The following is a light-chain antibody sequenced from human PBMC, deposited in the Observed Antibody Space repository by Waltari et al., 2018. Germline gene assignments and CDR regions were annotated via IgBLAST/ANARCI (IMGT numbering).Light chain of an antibody. J-gene: IGKJ3*01. Sequence: DIQMTQSPSSLSASVGDRVTITCRASQAVSNWLAWYQQKPGKAPKLLIYRASILETGGPSRFSGDGSGTDFTLTISSLQPEDIATYYCQHHDTPPFTFGPGTKLDI. CDR2: RAS. CDR3: QHHDTPPFT. CDR1: QAVSNW. V-gene: IGKV1-33*01.